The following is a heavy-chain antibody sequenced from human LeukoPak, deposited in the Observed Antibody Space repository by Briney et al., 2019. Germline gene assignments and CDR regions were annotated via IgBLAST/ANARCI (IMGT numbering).Heavy chain of an antibody. CDR1: GFTFSSYE. CDR2: ISSSGNSI. V-gene: IGHV3-48*03. Sequence: PGGSLRLSCAASGFTFSSYEMNWVRQAPGKGLEWVSYISSSGNSIYYADSVKGRFTISRDNAKKSLYLQMNSLRAEDTAVYYCGRGQWTSDYWGQGTLVTVSS. D-gene: IGHD3/OR15-3a*01. J-gene: IGHJ4*01. CDR3: GRGQWTSDY.